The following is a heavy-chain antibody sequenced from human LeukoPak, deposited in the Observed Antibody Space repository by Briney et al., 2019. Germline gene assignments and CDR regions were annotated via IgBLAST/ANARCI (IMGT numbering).Heavy chain of an antibody. CDR2: ISAYNGDT. CDR3: ARALNYYDSSGYYSHEYFDY. Sequence: ASMKVSCKASDYTFRSYGITWVRQAPGQGLEWMGWISAYNGDTNNAQKFQGRVTMTTDTSTSTAYMELRSLRSDDTAVYYCARALNYYDSSGYYSHEYFDYWGQGTLVTVSS. J-gene: IGHJ4*02. CDR1: DYTFRSYG. D-gene: IGHD3-22*01. V-gene: IGHV1-18*01.